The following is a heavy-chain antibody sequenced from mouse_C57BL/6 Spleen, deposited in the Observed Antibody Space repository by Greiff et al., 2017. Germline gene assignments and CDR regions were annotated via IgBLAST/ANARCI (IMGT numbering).Heavy chain of an antibody. CDR1: GYTFTSYW. CDR2: IHPNSGST. Sequence: VQLQQPGAELVKPGASVKLSCKASGYTFTSYWMHWVKQRPGQGLEWIGMIHPNSGSTNYNEKFKSKATLTVDKSSSTAYMQLSSLTSEDSAVYYCASSIHYAMDYWGQGTSVPVSS. J-gene: IGHJ4*01. V-gene: IGHV1-64*01. CDR3: ASSIHYAMDY.